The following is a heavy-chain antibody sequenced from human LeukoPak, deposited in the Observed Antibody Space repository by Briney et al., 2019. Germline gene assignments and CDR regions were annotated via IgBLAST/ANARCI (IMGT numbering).Heavy chain of an antibody. CDR3: ARDNSGSPDY. J-gene: IGHJ4*02. V-gene: IGHV3-48*01. D-gene: IGHD1-26*01. CDR2: ISSSSSTI. Sequence: GGSLRLSCAASGVTFSSYSVNWVRQAPGKGLEWVSYISSSSSTIYYADSVKGRFTISRDNAKNSLYLQMNSLRAEDTAVYYCARDNSGSPDYWGQGTLVTVSS. CDR1: GVTFSSYS.